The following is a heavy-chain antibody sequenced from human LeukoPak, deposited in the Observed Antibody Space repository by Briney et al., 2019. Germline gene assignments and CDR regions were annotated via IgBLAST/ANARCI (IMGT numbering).Heavy chain of an antibody. CDR2: IYTSGST. Sequence: SETLSLTCTVSGGSISSYYWSWIRQPAGKGREWIGRIYTSGSTNYNPSLKSRVTTSVDTSKDQFSLKLSSVTAADPAVYYCASDGVVVATTSYNYYYYGMDVWGQGTTVTVSS. CDR3: ASDGVVVATTSYNYYYYGMDV. J-gene: IGHJ6*02. D-gene: IGHD1-26*01. CDR1: GGSISSYY. V-gene: IGHV4-4*07.